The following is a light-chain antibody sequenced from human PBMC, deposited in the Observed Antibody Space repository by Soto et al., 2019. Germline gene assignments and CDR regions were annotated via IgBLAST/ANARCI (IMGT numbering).Light chain of an antibody. J-gene: IGKJ1*01. CDR1: QSISNY. V-gene: IGKV1-39*01. CDR2: AAS. Sequence: DIQMTQSPSSLSASVGDRVTITCRASQSISNYLNWYQQKPGKAPKLLIYAASSMQSGVPSRSSGSGSETDFTLTISSLQPDDSATYYCQQSFSPLWTFGQGTKVEV. CDR3: QQSFSPLWT.